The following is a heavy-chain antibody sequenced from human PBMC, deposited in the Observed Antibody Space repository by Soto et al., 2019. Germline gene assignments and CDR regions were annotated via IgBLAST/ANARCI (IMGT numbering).Heavy chain of an antibody. CDR2: IYYSGGT. J-gene: IGHJ2*01. Sequence: QVQLQESGPGLVKPSETLSLTCTVSGGSISSYYWSWIRQPPGKGLEWIGYIYYSGGTNYNPSLKSRVTISVDTSKNQFSLKLSSVTAADTAVYYCARTHWDIVVVVAATPHWYFDLWGRGTLVTVSS. CDR1: GGSISSYY. V-gene: IGHV4-59*01. CDR3: ARTHWDIVVVVAATPHWYFDL. D-gene: IGHD2-15*01.